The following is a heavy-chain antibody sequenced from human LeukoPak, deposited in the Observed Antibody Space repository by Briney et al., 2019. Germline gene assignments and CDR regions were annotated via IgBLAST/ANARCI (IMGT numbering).Heavy chain of an antibody. CDR1: GFTFSNYG. Sequence: GGSLRLSCAASGFTFSNYGIHWVRQTPGKGLEWVAAISSDGIKSHYADSVKGRFTISRDNSKSTLYLQMNSLRADDTALYYCAREGHYDILTGYSPLEYYFYDMDVWGKGTTVTVSS. V-gene: IGHV3-30*04. D-gene: IGHD3-9*01. CDR3: AREGHYDILTGYSPLEYYFYDMDV. CDR2: ISSDGIKS. J-gene: IGHJ6*03.